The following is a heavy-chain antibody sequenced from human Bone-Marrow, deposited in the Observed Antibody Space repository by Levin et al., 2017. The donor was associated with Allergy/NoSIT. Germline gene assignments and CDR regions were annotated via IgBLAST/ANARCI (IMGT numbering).Heavy chain of an antibody. J-gene: IGHJ4*02. V-gene: IGHV4-30-4*01. CDR3: VKIPYMNWVLGDS. CDR2: LFYDGLT. CDR1: GASITSGDSY. Sequence: SETLSLTCTISGASITSGDSYWGWIRQSPRTGLEWIGYLFYDGLTFYSASLKGRVTISMDTSKTQFSLDLRSVTAADTAVYFCVKIPYMNWVLGDSWGRGILVTVSS. D-gene: IGHD1-1*01.